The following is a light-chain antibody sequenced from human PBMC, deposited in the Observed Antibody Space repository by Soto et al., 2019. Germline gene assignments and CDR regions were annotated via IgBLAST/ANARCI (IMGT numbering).Light chain of an antibody. Sequence: QSALTQPASVYGSPGQSITFSCTGASSDIGGYNYVSWYQQHPGKAPKLMIYEVSNRPSGVSNRFSGSKSGNTASLPISGLQAEDEADYYCSSYTSSSTLLFGGGTKVTVL. V-gene: IGLV2-14*01. CDR3: SSYTSSSTLL. J-gene: IGLJ2*01. CDR2: EVS. CDR1: SSDIGGYNY.